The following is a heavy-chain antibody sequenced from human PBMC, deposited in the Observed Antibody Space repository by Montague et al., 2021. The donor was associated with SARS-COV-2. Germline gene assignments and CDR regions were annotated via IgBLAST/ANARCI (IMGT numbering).Heavy chain of an antibody. V-gene: IGHV4-61*08. CDR3: ARVSLAAAATRSDY. Sequence: SETLSLTCTVSGGSVSSGGYYWSWIRQPPGKGLEWIGYIYYSGGTNYNPSLKSRVTISLDTSNNQFSLKLTSVTAADTAVYYCARVSLAAAATRSDYWGQGTLVTVSS. CDR1: GGSVSSGGYY. D-gene: IGHD6-13*01. CDR2: IYYSGGT. J-gene: IGHJ4*02.